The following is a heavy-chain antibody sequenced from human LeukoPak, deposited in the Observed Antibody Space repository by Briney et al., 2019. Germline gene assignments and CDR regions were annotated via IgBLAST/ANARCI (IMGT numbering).Heavy chain of an antibody. Sequence: SETLSLTCAVSSGSISCGACSWRWIRQPPGKGLEWIGNIYHNGTTYYIPSFKSRVTISVDRSKNQFSLWLKSVTAAGTAVCFCARASYSGYPPYYSGLDGSRKGTTVTPSS. CDR3: ARASYSGYPPYYSGLDG. J-gene: IGHJ6*01. CDR2: IYHNGTT. D-gene: IGHD5-12*01. CDR1: SGSISCGACS. V-gene: IGHV4-30-2*01.